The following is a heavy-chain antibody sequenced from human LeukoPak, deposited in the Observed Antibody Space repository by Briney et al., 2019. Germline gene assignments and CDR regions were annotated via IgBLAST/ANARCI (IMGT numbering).Heavy chain of an antibody. CDR2: IYSGGST. J-gene: IGHJ4*02. V-gene: IGHV3-23*03. CDR3: AKDLKYYDSSGYYGPSFDY. CDR1: GFTFSSYA. Sequence: GGSLRLSCAASGFTFSSYAMSWVRQAPGKGLEWVSVIYSGGSTYYADSVKGRFTISRDNSKNTLYLQMNSLRAEDTAVYYCAKDLKYYDSSGYYGPSFDYWGQGTLVTVSS. D-gene: IGHD3-22*01.